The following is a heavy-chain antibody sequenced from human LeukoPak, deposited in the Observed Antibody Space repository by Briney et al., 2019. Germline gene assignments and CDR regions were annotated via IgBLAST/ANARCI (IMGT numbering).Heavy chain of an antibody. CDR3: ARGDDYGDYGLDY. CDR2: ISHDGSNK. Sequence: GGSLRLSCAASGFTFSSYGMHWVRQAPGKGLEWVAVISHDGSNKYYADSVKGRFTISRDNSKNTLYLQMNSLRAEDTAVYYCARGDDYGDYGLDYWGQGTLVTVSS. D-gene: IGHD4-17*01. CDR1: GFTFSSYG. J-gene: IGHJ4*02. V-gene: IGHV3-30*03.